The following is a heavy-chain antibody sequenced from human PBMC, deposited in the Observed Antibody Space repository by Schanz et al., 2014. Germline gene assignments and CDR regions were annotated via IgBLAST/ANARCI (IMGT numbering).Heavy chain of an antibody. CDR1: GGTFSSDT. V-gene: IGHV1-69*02. CDR3: ARLSVAGRTHVNYWYFDL. Sequence: QVHLVQSGAEVKKPGSSVKVSCKASGGTFSSDTFSWVRQAPGQGLEWMGRIVPIAGITNYAQRFQGRVTSTADKSSDTAYMELSSLRSEDTAVYYCARLSVAGRTHVNYWYFDLWGRGTLVTVSS. CDR2: IVPIAGIT. J-gene: IGHJ2*01. D-gene: IGHD6-19*01.